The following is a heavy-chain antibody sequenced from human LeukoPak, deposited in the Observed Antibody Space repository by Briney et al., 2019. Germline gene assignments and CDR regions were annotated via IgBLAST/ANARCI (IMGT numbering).Heavy chain of an antibody. Sequence: GGSLRLSCAASGVTLSTYAMSWARQAPGKGLEWVSGINWNSGYIGYADSVKGRFTISRDNAKNSLYLQMNSLRPEDTALYYCAKGRGNNYYGMDVWGQGTTVTVSS. D-gene: IGHD2/OR15-2a*01. V-gene: IGHV3-9*01. CDR2: INWNSGYI. CDR3: AKGRGNNYYGMDV. CDR1: GVTLSTYA. J-gene: IGHJ6*02.